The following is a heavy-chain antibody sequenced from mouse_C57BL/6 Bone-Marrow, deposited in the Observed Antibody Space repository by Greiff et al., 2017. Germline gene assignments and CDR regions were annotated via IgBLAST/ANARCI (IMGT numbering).Heavy chain of an antibody. CDR1: GYTFTSYW. V-gene: IGHV1-64*01. CDR3: ARSSHYYGSTSDYFDY. D-gene: IGHD1-1*01. CDR2: IHPNSGST. Sequence: VQLQQPGAELVKPGASVKLSCKASGYTFTSYWMHWVKQRPGQGLEWIGMIHPNSGSTNYNEKFKSKATLTVNKSSSTAYMQLSSLTSEDSAVXYCARSSHYYGSTSDYFDYWGQGTTLTVSS. J-gene: IGHJ2*01.